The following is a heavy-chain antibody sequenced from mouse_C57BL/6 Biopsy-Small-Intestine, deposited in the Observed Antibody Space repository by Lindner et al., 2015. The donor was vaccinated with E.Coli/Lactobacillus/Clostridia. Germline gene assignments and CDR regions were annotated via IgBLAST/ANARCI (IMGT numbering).Heavy chain of an antibody. CDR2: IYPGDGDT. CDR3: ARDHGSSYDY. J-gene: IGHJ2*01. V-gene: IGHV1-82*01. CDR1: GYAFSSSW. D-gene: IGHD1-1*01. Sequence: VQLQESGPELVKPGASVKISCKASGYAFSSSWMNWVKQRPGKGLEWIGRIYPGDGDTNYNGKFKGKATLTADKSSSTAYMQLSSLTSEDSAVYFCARDHGSSYDYWGQGTTLTVSS.